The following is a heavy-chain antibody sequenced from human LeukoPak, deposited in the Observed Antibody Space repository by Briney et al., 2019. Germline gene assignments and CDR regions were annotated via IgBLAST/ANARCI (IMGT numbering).Heavy chain of an antibody. CDR3: ARPSNYYAFDI. V-gene: IGHV1-2*06. CDR1: GYTFTGYY. J-gene: IGHJ3*02. D-gene: IGHD4-11*01. Sequence: ASVKVSCKASGYTFTGYYMHWVRQAPGQGLEWMGRINPNSGGTNYAQKLQGRVTMTTDTSTSTAYMELRSLRSDDTAVYYCARPSNYYAFDIWGHGTMVTVPS. CDR2: INPNSGGT.